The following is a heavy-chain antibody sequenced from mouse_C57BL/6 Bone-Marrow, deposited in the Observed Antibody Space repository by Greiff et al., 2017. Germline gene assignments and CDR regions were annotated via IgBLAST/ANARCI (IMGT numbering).Heavy chain of an antibody. CDR3: ARWRLRPMDY. CDR2: INPSSGYT. V-gene: IGHV1-4*01. D-gene: IGHD3-2*02. CDR1: GYTFTSYT. J-gene: IGHJ4*01. Sequence: QVQLQQSGAELARPGASVKMSCKASGYTFTSYTMHWVKQRPGQGLEWIGYINPSSGYTKYKQKFKDKSTLTADKSASTAYMLLSSLTSEDSAVYYCARWRLRPMDYWGQGTSVTVSS.